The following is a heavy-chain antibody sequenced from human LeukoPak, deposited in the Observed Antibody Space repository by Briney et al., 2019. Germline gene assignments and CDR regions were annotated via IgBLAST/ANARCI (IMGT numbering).Heavy chain of an antibody. CDR1: GGSIISSDYH. V-gene: IGHV4-39*01. D-gene: IGHD2-21*02. CDR2: ISYSGTT. Sequence: PSETLSLTCTVSGGSIISSDYHWGWVRQPPGKGLEWLGTISYSGTTDYNPSLRSRVSISVDTSTDPFSLRLGPVTTADTAVYSCARVPPLAYCGGDCFRHYYYYGMDVWGQGTTVTVSS. CDR3: ARVPPLAYCGGDCFRHYYYYGMDV. J-gene: IGHJ6*02.